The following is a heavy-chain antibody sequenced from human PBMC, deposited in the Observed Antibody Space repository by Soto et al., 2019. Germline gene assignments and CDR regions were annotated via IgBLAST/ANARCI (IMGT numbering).Heavy chain of an antibody. CDR2: IYHSGST. V-gene: IGHV4-4*02. D-gene: IGHD6-13*01. Sequence: QVQLQESGPGLVKPSGTLSLTCAVSGGSISSSNWWSWVRQPPGKGLEWIGEIYHSGSTNYNPSLKXRXTXXVDKSKSQFSLQLSSVTAADTAVYYCARGSGGLAAAGTFDYWGQGTLVTVSS. J-gene: IGHJ4*02. CDR1: GGSISSSNW. CDR3: ARGSGGLAAAGTFDY.